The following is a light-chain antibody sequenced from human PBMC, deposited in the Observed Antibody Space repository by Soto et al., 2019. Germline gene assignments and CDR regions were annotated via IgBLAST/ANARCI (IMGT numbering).Light chain of an antibody. J-gene: IGKJ1*01. V-gene: IGKV4-1*01. CDR2: WAS. CDR3: QQYYDAPQN. Sequence: DIVMTQSPDSLAVSLGERATINCKSSQSVLYSSNNKNYLAWYQQKPGHPPKLLIYWASTRESGVPDRFSGSGSGTDFTLTISSLQAEDVAVYYCQQYYDAPQNFGQGTKVEIK. CDR1: QSVLYSSNNKNY.